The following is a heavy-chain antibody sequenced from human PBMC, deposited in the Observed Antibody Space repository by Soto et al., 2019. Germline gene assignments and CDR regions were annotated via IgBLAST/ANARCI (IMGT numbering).Heavy chain of an antibody. D-gene: IGHD5-18*01. CDR2: IYPGDSDT. Sequence: GESLKISCKGSGYSFTSYWIGWSRQMPGKGLEWMGIIYPGDSDTRYSPSFQCQVTISADKSISTAYLQWSSLKASDTAMYYCSRRSGYSYGYYYYGMEVWGPGTTVTVSS. J-gene: IGHJ6*02. CDR1: GYSFTSYW. V-gene: IGHV5-51*01. CDR3: SRRSGYSYGYYYYGMEV.